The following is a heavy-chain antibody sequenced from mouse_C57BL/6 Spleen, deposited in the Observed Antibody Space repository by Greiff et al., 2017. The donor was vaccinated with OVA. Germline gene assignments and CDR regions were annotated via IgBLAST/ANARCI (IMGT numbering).Heavy chain of an antibody. CDR1: GYTFTDYY. J-gene: IGHJ4*01. D-gene: IGHD1-1*01. CDR3: ARGPFYGSSPSYYAMDY. CDR2: INPNNGGT. V-gene: IGHV1-26*01. Sequence: EVQLQQSGPELVKPGASVKISCKASGYTFTDYYMTWVKQSHGKSLEWIGDINPNNGGTSYNQKFKGKATLTVDKSSSPAYMELRSLTSEDSAVYYCARGPFYGSSPSYYAMDYWGQGTSVTVSS.